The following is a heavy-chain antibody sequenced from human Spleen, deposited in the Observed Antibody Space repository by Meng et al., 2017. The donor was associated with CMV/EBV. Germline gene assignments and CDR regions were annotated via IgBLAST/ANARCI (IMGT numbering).Heavy chain of an antibody. J-gene: IGHJ4*02. V-gene: IGHV7-4-1*02. Sequence: KASGYTFTSYAMTWVRQAPGHGLEWMGWINPNTGNPPYAQGFTGRFVFSLDTSVSTAYLQISSLKAEDTAVYYCARGLRAAAATFDYWGQGTLVTVSS. CDR2: INPNTGNP. CDR1: GYTFTSYA. CDR3: ARGLRAAAATFDY. D-gene: IGHD6-13*01.